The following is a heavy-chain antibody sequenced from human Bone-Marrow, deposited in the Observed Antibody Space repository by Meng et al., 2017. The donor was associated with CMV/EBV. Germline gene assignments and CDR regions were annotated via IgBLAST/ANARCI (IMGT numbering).Heavy chain of an antibody. D-gene: IGHD2-21*02. J-gene: IGHJ3*02. CDR3: ARVKIGVTGHDAFDI. CDR2: IKQDGSEK. CDR1: GFTFSSYW. Sequence: GGSLRLSCAASGFTFSSYWMSWVRQAPGKGLEWVANIKQDGSEKYYVDSVKGRFTISRDNAKNSLYLQMNSLRAEDTAVYYCARVKIGVTGHDAFDIWGQGTMVTVSS. V-gene: IGHV3-7*01.